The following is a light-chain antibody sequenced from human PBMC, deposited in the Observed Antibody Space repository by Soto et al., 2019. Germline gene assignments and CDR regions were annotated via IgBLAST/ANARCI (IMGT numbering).Light chain of an antibody. CDR3: QQYGNSPGT. Sequence: ETVLTQSPGTLSLSPGEIATLSCRASQSVPSFSLAWYQQKPGQSPRLLIYGSSSRATGIPDRLSGSGFGADFTLTISRVEPEDCAVYYCQQYGNSPGTFGQATKLEIK. CDR1: QSVPSFS. J-gene: IGKJ2*01. CDR2: GSS. V-gene: IGKV3-20*01.